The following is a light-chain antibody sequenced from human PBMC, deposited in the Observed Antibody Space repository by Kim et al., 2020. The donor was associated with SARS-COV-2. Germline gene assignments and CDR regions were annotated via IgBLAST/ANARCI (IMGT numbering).Light chain of an antibody. CDR1: SGSIAGNY. J-gene: IGLJ3*02. Sequence: KPVTSSCTRSSGSIAGNYVQWYQQRPGSVPTIVIYEDNQRHSGVPDRFSGSIDSSSNSASLTISGLKTEDEADYYCQSSDSGTLWVFGGGTQLTVL. V-gene: IGLV6-57*03. CDR2: EDN. CDR3: QSSDSGTLWV.